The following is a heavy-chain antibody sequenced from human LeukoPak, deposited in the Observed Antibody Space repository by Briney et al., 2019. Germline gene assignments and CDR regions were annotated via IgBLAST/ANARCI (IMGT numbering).Heavy chain of an antibody. CDR3: ARGTYCSGGSCYFPYYYSYYMDV. CDR1: GYTFTSYD. J-gene: IGHJ6*03. D-gene: IGHD2-15*01. V-gene: IGHV1-8*01. Sequence: ASVKVSCKASGYTFTSYDINWVRQATGQGLEWMGWMNPNSGNTGYAQKFQGRVTMTRNTSISTAYMELSSLRSEDTAVYYCARGTYCSGGSCYFPYYYSYYMDVWGKGTTVTISS. CDR2: MNPNSGNT.